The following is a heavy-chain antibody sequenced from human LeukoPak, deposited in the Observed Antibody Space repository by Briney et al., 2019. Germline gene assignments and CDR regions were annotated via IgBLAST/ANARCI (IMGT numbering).Heavy chain of an antibody. V-gene: IGHV3-48*03. CDR3: AELGITMIGGV. CDR2: ISSSGSTI. Sequence: GGSLRLPCAASGFTFSSYEMNWVRQAPGKGLGWVSYISSSGSTIYYADSVKGRFTISRDNAKNSLYLQMNSLRAEDTAVYYCAELGITMIGGVWGKGTTVTISS. CDR1: GFTFSSYE. D-gene: IGHD3-10*02. J-gene: IGHJ6*04.